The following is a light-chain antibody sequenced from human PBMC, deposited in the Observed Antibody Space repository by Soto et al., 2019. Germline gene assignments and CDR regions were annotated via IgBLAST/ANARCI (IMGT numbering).Light chain of an antibody. J-gene: IGKJ5*01. CDR3: QQFNNWPPLT. Sequence: EIVMTQSPATLSVSPGERATLSCRASQSVSSNLAWYQHKPGQAPRLLIYDASTRATGIPARFSGSGSGTEFTLTISSLQSEDLAVYYCQQFNNWPPLTFGQGTRLEIK. CDR1: QSVSSN. V-gene: IGKV3-15*01. CDR2: DAS.